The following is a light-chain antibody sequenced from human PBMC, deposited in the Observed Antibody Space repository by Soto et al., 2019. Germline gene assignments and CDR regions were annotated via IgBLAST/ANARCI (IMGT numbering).Light chain of an antibody. J-gene: IGLJ3*02. Sequence: QSVLTQPPSVSGAPGQRVTISCTGSSSNIGAGYDVHWYQQLPGTAPKLLIYGNSNRPSGVPDRFSGSKSGTSASLVITGIQAEDEADYYCQSYDSCLSGSRVVGGGTKLAVL. CDR2: GNS. CDR1: SSNIGAGYD. CDR3: QSYDSCLSGSRV. V-gene: IGLV1-40*01.